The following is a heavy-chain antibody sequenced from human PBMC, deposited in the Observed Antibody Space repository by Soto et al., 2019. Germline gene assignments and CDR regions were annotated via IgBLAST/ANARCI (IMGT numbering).Heavy chain of an antibody. Sequence: KVSCKASGGTFSSYTISWVRQAPGQGLEWMGRIIPILGIANYAQKFKGRVTITADKSTSTAYMELSSLRSEDTAVYYCARPTGDYDYVWGSQDYFDYWGQGTLVTVSS. D-gene: IGHD3-16*01. CDR1: GGTFSSYT. CDR2: IIPILGIA. J-gene: IGHJ4*02. V-gene: IGHV1-69*02. CDR3: ARPTGDYDYVWGSQDYFDY.